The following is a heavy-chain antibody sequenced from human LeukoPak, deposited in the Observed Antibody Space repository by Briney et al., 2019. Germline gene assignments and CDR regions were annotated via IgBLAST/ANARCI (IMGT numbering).Heavy chain of an antibody. CDR1: GFTFSNLW. CDR3: ATSTAAAGTD. D-gene: IGHD6-13*01. CDR2: IKQDGSEK. V-gene: IGHV3-7*03. Sequence: GGSLRLSCAASGFTFSNLWMSWVRQAPGKGLKWVANIKQDGSEKYYVDSVKGRFTIPRDNTQNSLYLQMNSLRAEDTAIYYCATSTAAAGTDWGQGTLVTVSS. J-gene: IGHJ4*02.